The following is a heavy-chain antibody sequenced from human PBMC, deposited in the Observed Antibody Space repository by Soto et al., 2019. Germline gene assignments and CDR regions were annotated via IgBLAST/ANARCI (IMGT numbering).Heavy chain of an antibody. J-gene: IGHJ3*02. V-gene: IGHV1-69*01. CDR1: GGSVNSHA. D-gene: IGHD4-17*01. CDR2: IIPMFGTP. Sequence: QVQLEQSGAEVKKAGSSVKVSCKAFGGSVNSHAISWVRQAPGQGLEWMGGIIPMFGTPTYAQRFQAGVTISADESTSTVAVDLSSLRSEDTAMYYCARSRNVAEFNDYGGNCQGFDIWGQGTMVTVSS. CDR3: ARSRNVAEFNDYGGNCQGFDI.